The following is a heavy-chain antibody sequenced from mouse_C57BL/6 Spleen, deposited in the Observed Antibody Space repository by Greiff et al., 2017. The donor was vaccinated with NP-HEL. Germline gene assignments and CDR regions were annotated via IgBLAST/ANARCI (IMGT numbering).Heavy chain of an antibody. D-gene: IGHD4-1*01. CDR2: IDPSDSYT. Sequence: QVQLQQPGAELVMPGASVKLSCKASGYTFTSYWMHWVKQRPGQGLEWIGEIDPSDSYTNYNQKFKGKSTLTVDKSSSTAYMQLSSLTSGDSAVYYCARGRTGPNFDYWGQGTTLTVSS. J-gene: IGHJ2*01. CDR1: GYTFTSYW. V-gene: IGHV1-69*01. CDR3: ARGRTGPNFDY.